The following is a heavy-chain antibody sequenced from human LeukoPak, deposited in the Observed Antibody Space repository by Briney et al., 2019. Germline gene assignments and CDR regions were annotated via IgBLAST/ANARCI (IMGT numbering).Heavy chain of an antibody. J-gene: IGHJ4*02. CDR3: ARGDDTDYFDY. CDR1: GYTFTGYY. CDR2: INPNSGGT. Sequence: ASVKVSCKASGYTFTGYYMHWVRQAPGQGLEWMGWINPNSGGTKYAQKFQDRVTMTRDTSISTAYMELSRLRSDDTAVYYCARGDDTDYFDYWGQGTLVTVSS. V-gene: IGHV1-2*02. D-gene: IGHD3-9*01.